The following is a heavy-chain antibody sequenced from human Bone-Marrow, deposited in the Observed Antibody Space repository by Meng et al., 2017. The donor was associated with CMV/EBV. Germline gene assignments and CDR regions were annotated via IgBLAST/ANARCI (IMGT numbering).Heavy chain of an antibody. CDR2: ISSSGSTI. CDR3: ARHQRLDYDFWSGYYTGAYY. J-gene: IGHJ4*02. CDR1: FSDYY. D-gene: IGHD3-3*01. Sequence: FSDYYMSCVRQAPGKGLEWVSYISSSGSTIYYADSVKGRFTISRDNAKNSLYLQMNSLRAEDTAVYYCARHQRLDYDFWSGYYTGAYYWGQGTLVTVSS. V-gene: IGHV3-11*01.